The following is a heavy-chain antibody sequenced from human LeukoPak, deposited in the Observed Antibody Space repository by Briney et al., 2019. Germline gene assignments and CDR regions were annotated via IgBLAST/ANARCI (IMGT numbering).Heavy chain of an antibody. J-gene: IGHJ4*02. CDR3: ARAQYYDFWSGYYLTDY. CDR2: INSDGSST. CDR1: GFTFSSYW. Sequence: PGGSLRLSCAASGFTFSSYWMHWVRQAPGKGLVWVSRINSDGSSTSYADSVKGRFTISRDNAKNTLYLQMNSLRAEDTAVYYCARAQYYDFWSGYYLTDYWGRGTLVTVSS. D-gene: IGHD3-3*01. V-gene: IGHV3-74*01.